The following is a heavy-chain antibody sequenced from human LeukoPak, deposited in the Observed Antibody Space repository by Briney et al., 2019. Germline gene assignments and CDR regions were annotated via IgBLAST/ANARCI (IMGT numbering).Heavy chain of an antibody. V-gene: IGHV4-59*01. CDR1: GGSISSFY. D-gene: IGHD1-26*01. J-gene: IGHJ4*02. Sequence: SETLSLTCTVSGGSISSFYWNWIRQPPGKGLEWIGYIDYSGTTNFNPSLKSRVTISVDTSNNQFSLRVRSVTAADTAVYYCASRRWDNGYFEYWGPGTLVSVS. CDR2: IDYSGTT. CDR3: ASRRWDNGYFEY.